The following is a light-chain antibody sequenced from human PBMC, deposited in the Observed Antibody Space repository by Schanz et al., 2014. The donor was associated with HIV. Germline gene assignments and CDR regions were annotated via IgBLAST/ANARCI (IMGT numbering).Light chain of an antibody. V-gene: IGKV1-39*01. CDR3: QKYNSALWT. CDR1: QNISNY. CDR2: AAS. J-gene: IGKJ1*01. Sequence: DIQMTQSPPSLSASVGDRVTITCRASQNISNYLNWYQQKPGKAPKVLIYAASILQDGVPSRFSGRGSGTDFTLTISSLQPEDVATYYCQKYNSALWTFGQGTKVEIK.